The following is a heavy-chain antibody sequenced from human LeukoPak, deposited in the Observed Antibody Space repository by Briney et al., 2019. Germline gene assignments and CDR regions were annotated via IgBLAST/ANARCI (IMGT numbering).Heavy chain of an antibody. D-gene: IGHD3-22*01. V-gene: IGHV3-74*01. Sequence: GGSLRLSCAASGFTFSNYWMHWVRQAPGKGLVWVSRINSGGINTSYADSVKGRFTISRDNAKNTLNLQMNSLRAEDTAVYYCARDLGQYYDTSDNCFYPWGQGTLVTVSS. CDR3: ARDLGQYYDTSDNCFYP. CDR1: GFTFSNYW. J-gene: IGHJ5*02. CDR2: INSGGINT.